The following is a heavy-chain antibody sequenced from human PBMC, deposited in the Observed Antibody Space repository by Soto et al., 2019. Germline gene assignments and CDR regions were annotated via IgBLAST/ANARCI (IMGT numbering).Heavy chain of an antibody. V-gene: IGHV3-33*01. CDR2: IWYDGSNK. CDR1: GFTFSSYG. CDR3: ARDYYGMDV. J-gene: IGHJ6*02. Sequence: QVQLVESGGGVVQPGRSLRLSCAASGFTFSSYGMHWARQAPGKGLEWVAVIWYDGSNKYYADSVKGRFTISRDNSKNTLYLQMNSLRAEDTAVYYCARDYYGMDVWGQGTTVTVSS.